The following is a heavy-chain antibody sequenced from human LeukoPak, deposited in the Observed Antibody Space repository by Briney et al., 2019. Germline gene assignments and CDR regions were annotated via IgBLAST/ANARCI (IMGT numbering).Heavy chain of an antibody. CDR1: GFTFSSYA. Sequence: GGSLRLSCAASGFTFSSYAMSWVRQAPGKGLEWVSAISGSGGSTYYADSVKGRFTISRDNSKNTLYLQMNSLRAEDTAVYYRAKAGRIAAAGPTDFDYWGQGTLVTVSS. CDR2: ISGSGGST. CDR3: AKAGRIAAAGPTDFDY. D-gene: IGHD6-13*01. V-gene: IGHV3-23*01. J-gene: IGHJ4*02.